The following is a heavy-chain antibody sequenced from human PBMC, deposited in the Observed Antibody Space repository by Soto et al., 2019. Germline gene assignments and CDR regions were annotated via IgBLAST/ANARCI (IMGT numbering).Heavy chain of an antibody. CDR2: ISGSGGST. CDR3: AKGRGPIVGATNDAFDI. CDR1: GFTFSSYA. Sequence: GGSLRLSCAASGFTFSSYAMSWVRQAPGKGLEWVSAISGSGGSTYYADSVKGRFTISRDNSKNTLYLQMNSLRAEDTAVYYCAKGRGPIVGATNDAFDIWGHGTMVTVSS. J-gene: IGHJ3*02. V-gene: IGHV3-23*01. D-gene: IGHD1-26*01.